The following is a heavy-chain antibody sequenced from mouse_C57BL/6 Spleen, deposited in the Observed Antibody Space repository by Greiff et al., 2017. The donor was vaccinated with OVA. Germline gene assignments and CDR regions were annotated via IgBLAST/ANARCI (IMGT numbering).Heavy chain of an antibody. Sequence: VKLQESGAELVRPGASVTLSCKASGYTFTDYEMHWVKQTPVHGLEWIGAIDPETGGTAYNQKFKGKAILTADKSSSTAYMELRSLTSEDSAVYYCTREGYGYDGKYFDYWGQGTTLTVSS. D-gene: IGHD2-2*01. CDR2: IDPETGGT. CDR1: GYTFTDYE. CDR3: TREGYGYDGKYFDY. J-gene: IGHJ2*01. V-gene: IGHV1-15*01.